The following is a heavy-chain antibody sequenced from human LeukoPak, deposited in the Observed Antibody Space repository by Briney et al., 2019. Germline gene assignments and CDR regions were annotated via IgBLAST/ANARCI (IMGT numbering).Heavy chain of an antibody. CDR2: ITHSGST. V-gene: IGHV4-34*01. CDR1: GGSFSGYY. Sequence: PSETLSLTCAVYGGSFSGYYWSWIRQPPGKGLEWIGEITHSGSTNYNPSLKSRVTISVDTSKNQFSLKVSSVTAADTAVYYCARRRYCSSTSCYHWFDPWGQGTLVTVSS. J-gene: IGHJ5*02. D-gene: IGHD2-2*01. CDR3: ARRRYCSSTSCYHWFDP.